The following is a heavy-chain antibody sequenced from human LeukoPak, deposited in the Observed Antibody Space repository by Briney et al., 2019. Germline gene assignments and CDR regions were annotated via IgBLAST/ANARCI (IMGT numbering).Heavy chain of an antibody. CDR1: GYTFTGNY. CDR2: INPNSGGT. Sequence: GASVKVSCKASGYTFTGNYIHWVRQAPGQGLEWMGWINPNSGGTNYAQKFQGWVTMTRDTSISTAYMELSRLKSDDTAVYYCAREYSSSCFDFWGQGTLVTVSS. J-gene: IGHJ4*02. D-gene: IGHD6-13*01. V-gene: IGHV1-2*04. CDR3: AREYSSSCFDF.